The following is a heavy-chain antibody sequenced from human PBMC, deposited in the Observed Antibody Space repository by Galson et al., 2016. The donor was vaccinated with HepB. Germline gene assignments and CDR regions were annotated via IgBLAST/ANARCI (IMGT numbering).Heavy chain of an antibody. CDR3: ARAIVVVRGASDWFDP. D-gene: IGHD2-15*01. Sequence: SLRLSCAASGFSFSSHAMHWVRQAPGKGLEWVAVITYDGSHKKDADSAKGRFTISRDNSKNSLYLQMNSLRADDTAIYYCARAIVVVRGASDWFDPWGQGTLVTVSS. CDR2: ITYDGSHK. V-gene: IGHV3-30*04. J-gene: IGHJ5*02. CDR1: GFSFSSHA.